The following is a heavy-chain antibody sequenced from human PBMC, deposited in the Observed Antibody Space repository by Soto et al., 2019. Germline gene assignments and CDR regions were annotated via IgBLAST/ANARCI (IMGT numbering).Heavy chain of an antibody. J-gene: IGHJ1*01. Sequence: GGSLRLSCAASGFTFSSYAMSWVRQAPGKGLEWVSGISGSGDSTYYADSVKGRFTISRDNAKNSLYLQMNSLRAEDTAVYYCAASCSGGSCYFGYFQHWGQGTLVTVSS. V-gene: IGHV3-23*01. CDR2: ISGSGDST. CDR3: AASCSGGSCYFGYFQH. CDR1: GFTFSSYA. D-gene: IGHD2-15*01.